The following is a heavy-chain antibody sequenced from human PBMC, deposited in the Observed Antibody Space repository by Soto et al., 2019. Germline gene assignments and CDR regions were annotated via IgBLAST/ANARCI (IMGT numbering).Heavy chain of an antibody. CDR3: TRDWREGITIFGVVSPLYYYYGMDV. CDR2: IRSKAYGGTT. V-gene: IGHV3-49*03. J-gene: IGHJ6*02. CDR1: GFTFGDYA. Sequence: PGGSLRLSCTASGFTFGDYAMSWFRQAPGKXLEWVGFIRSKAYGGTTEYAASVKGRFTISRDDSKSIAYLQMNSLKTEDTAVYYCTRDWREGITIFGVVSPLYYYYGMDVWGQGTTVTVSS. D-gene: IGHD3-3*01.